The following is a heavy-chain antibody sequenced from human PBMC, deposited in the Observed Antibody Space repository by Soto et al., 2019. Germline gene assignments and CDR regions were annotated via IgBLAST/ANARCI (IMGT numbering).Heavy chain of an antibody. CDR1: GFTFSSYA. CDR2: ISYDGSNK. D-gene: IGHD6-6*01. CDR3: AREPLIEYSSSSVYYGMDV. V-gene: IGHV3-30-3*01. J-gene: IGHJ6*02. Sequence: QVQLVESGGGVVQPGRSLRLSCVASGFTFSSYAMHWVRQAPGKGLEWVAVISYDGSNKYYADSVKGRFTISRDNSKNTLYLQMNSPRAEDTAVYYCAREPLIEYSSSSVYYGMDVWGQGTTVTVSS.